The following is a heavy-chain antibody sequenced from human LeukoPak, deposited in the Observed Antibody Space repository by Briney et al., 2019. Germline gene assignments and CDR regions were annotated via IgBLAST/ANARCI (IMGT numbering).Heavy chain of an antibody. CDR2: IKSKGDGETT. V-gene: IGHV3-15*01. D-gene: IGHD3-10*01. Sequence: GGSLRLSCAASGFTFTNVWMNWVRQAPGKGLAWVGRIKSKGDGETTDSAAPVKGRFTMSRDDSIATLYLQMNYLEAEDTAVYYCTTDLGLTMIRGVIVSWGQGALVTVSP. CDR1: GFTFTNVW. J-gene: IGHJ4*02. CDR3: TTDLGLTMIRGVIVS.